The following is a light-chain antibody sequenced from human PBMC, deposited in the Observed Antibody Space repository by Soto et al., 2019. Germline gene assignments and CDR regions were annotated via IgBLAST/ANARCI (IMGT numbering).Light chain of an antibody. CDR1: QDISSY. J-gene: IGKJ4*01. CDR2: AAS. CDR3: QQNNSTPLT. V-gene: IGKV1D-8*03. Sequence: VIWMHQFSSLLSASTGDTVTISCRMSQDISSYLAWYQQKPGKAPKLLIYAASSLQGGVPSRFSGSGSGTDFTLTISSLQPEDFATYYCQQNNSTPLTFGGGTKVDIK.